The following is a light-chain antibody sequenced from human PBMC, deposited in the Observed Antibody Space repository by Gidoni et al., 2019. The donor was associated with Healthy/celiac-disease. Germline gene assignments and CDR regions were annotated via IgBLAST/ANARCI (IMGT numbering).Light chain of an antibody. J-gene: IGKJ1*01. V-gene: IGKV3-15*01. CDR1: QSVGSN. Sequence: EIVMTQSPATLSVSPGERATLSCRASQSVGSNLAWYQQKPGQAPRLLIYGASTRATGGPARFSGSGSGTELTLTISSLQSEDFAIYYCQHYNNWPPWTFGQGTKVEIK. CDR3: QHYNNWPPWT. CDR2: GAS.